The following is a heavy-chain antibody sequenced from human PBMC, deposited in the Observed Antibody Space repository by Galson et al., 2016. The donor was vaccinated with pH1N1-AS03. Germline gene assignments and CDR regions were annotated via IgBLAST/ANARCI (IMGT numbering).Heavy chain of an antibody. Sequence: ETLSLTCAVYGGSFNNYYWNWIRQSPGKGLEWVGEINHSGSTDYNPSLKSRVTISVDPSKNQISLNPNSVTAADTAVYYCARGSYSSGWYRGRNAFDIWSPGTRVSVSS. J-gene: IGHJ3*02. CDR3: ARGSYSSGWYRGRNAFDI. CDR1: GGSFNNYY. CDR2: INHSGST. V-gene: IGHV4-34*01. D-gene: IGHD6-19*01.